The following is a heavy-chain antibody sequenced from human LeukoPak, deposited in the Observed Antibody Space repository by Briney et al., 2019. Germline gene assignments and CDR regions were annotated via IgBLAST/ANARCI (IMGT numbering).Heavy chain of an antibody. CDR2: IYYSGST. V-gene: IGHV4-39*01. CDR3: ARGKIAAAGTRRYYYYMDV. Sequence: SETLSLTCTVSGGSISSSSYYWGWIRQPPGKGLEWIGSIYYSGSTYYNPSLKSRVTISVDTSKNQFSLKLSSVTAADTAVYYCARGKIAAAGTRRYYYYMDVWGKGTTVTVSS. CDR1: GGSISSSSYY. J-gene: IGHJ6*03. D-gene: IGHD6-13*01.